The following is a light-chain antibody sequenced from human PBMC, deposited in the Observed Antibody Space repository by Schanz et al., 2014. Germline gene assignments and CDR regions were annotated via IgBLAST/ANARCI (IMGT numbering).Light chain of an antibody. CDR1: QSVWSDH. J-gene: IGKJ5*01. V-gene: IGKV3-20*01. CDR2: ATS. Sequence: EIVLTQSPGTLSLSPGERATLSCRASQSVWSDHLAWYQQRPGQAPRLLIYATSTRATGIPDRFSGSGSGTDFTLTISRLEPGDFAVFYCQQYGSSPITFGQGTRLEIK. CDR3: QQYGSSPIT.